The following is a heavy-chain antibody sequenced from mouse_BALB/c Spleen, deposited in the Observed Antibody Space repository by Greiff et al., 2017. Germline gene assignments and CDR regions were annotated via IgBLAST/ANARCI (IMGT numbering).Heavy chain of an antibody. D-gene: IGHD2-3*01. CDR1: GFTFSSYA. CDR2: ISSGGST. CDR3: ARQGDGYYPDY. J-gene: IGHJ2*01. Sequence: EVKLVESGGGLVKPGGSLKLSCAASGFTFSSYAMSWVRQTPEKRLEWVASISSGGSTYYPDSVKCRFTISRDNARNILYLQMSSLRSEDTAMYYCARQGDGYYPDYWGQGTTLTVSS. V-gene: IGHV5-6-5*01.